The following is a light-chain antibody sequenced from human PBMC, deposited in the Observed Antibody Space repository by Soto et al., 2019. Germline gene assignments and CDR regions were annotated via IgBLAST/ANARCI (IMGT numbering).Light chain of an antibody. V-gene: IGKV3-15*01. CDR3: QKYNSAPLT. CDR1: QSVSSN. CDR2: GAS. J-gene: IGKJ4*01. Sequence: EIVMTQSPATLSVSPGERATLSCRASQSVSSNLAWYQQKPGQAPRLLIYGASTRATGIPARFSGSGSGTEFTLTISSLQSEDFATYYCQKYNSAPLTFGGGTKVDIK.